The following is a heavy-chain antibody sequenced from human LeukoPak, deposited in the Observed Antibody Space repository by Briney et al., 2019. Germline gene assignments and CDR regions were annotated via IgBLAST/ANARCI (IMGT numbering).Heavy chain of an antibody. J-gene: IGHJ5*02. CDR3: AREKGRIAVANWFDP. D-gene: IGHD6-19*01. CDR2: ISYDGSNK. Sequence: GGSLRLSCAASGFTFSSYAMHWVRQAPGKGLEWVAVISYDGSNKYYADSVKGRFTISRDNSKNTLYLQMNSLRAEDTAVYYCAREKGRIAVANWFDPWGQGTLVTVSS. V-gene: IGHV3-30*04. CDR1: GFTFSSYA.